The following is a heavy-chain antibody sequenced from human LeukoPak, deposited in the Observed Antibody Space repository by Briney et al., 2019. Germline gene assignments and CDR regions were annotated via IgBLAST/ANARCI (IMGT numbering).Heavy chain of an antibody. CDR3: ARSSLITIFGVVTYFDY. J-gene: IGHJ4*02. Sequence: SQTLSLTCTVSGGSIDNGGFYWNWIRQPPGKGLEWIGYIYHGGRTYYNPSLESRVTMSVDRSRNQFSLKLSSVTAADTAVYYCARSSLITIFGVVTYFDYWGQGTLVTVSS. V-gene: IGHV4-30-2*02. CDR1: GGSIDNGGFY. D-gene: IGHD3-3*01. CDR2: IYHGGRT.